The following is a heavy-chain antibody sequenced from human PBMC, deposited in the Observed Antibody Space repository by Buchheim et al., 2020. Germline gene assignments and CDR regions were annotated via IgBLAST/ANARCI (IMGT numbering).Heavy chain of an antibody. J-gene: IGHJ4*02. CDR3: AREYCSSTSCYGAYYFDY. CDR2: ISSSSTYI. D-gene: IGHD2-2*01. CDR1: GFTFSSYN. Sequence: EVQLVESGGGLVKPGGSLRLSCAASGFTFSSYNMNWVRQAPGKGLEWVSSISSSSTYIYYADSVKGRFTISRDNAKNSLYLQMNSLRAEDTAMYYCAREYCSSTSCYGAYYFDYWGQGTL. V-gene: IGHV3-21*01.